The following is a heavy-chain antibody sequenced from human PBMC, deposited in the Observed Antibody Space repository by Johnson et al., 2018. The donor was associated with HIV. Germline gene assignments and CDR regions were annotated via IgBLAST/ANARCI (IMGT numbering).Heavy chain of an antibody. CDR1: GFTFSSYA. V-gene: IGHV3-30*04. CDR2: ISYDGSNK. D-gene: IGHD2-21*02. J-gene: IGHJ3*02. CDR3: ARGGLLSPDAFDI. Sequence: VQLVESGGGVVQPGRSLRLSCAASGFTFSSYAMHWVRQAPGKGLEWVAVISYDGSNKYYADSVKGRFTISRDNSKNTLYLQMNSLRAEDTAVYYCARGGLLSPDAFDIWGKGTMVTVSS.